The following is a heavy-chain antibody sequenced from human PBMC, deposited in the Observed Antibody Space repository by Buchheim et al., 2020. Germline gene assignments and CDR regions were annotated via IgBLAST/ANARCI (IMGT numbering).Heavy chain of an antibody. V-gene: IGHV4-34*01. D-gene: IGHD5-18*01. CDR2: INHSGST. CDR3: ARGQIQLWVGHFDY. CDR1: GGSFSGYY. Sequence: QVQLQQWGAGLLKPSETLSLTCAVYGGSFSGYYWSWIRQPPGKGLEWIGEINHSGSTNYNPSLKSRVTISVDTSKTQFSLKLSSVTAADTAVYYCARGQIQLWVGHFDYWGQGTL. J-gene: IGHJ4*02.